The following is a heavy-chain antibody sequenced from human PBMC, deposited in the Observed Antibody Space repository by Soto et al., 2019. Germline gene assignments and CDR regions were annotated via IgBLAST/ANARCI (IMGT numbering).Heavy chain of an antibody. CDR2: ISGSGGST. J-gene: IGHJ4*02. CDR3: AKDTVDIVATSFDY. V-gene: IGHV3-23*01. CDR1: GFTFSSYA. D-gene: IGHD5-12*01. Sequence: GESLKISCAASGFTFSSYAMSWVRQAPGKGLEWVSAISGSGGSTYYADSVKGRFTISRDNSKNTLYLQMNSLRAEDTAVYYCAKDTVDIVATSFDYWGQGTLVTVSS.